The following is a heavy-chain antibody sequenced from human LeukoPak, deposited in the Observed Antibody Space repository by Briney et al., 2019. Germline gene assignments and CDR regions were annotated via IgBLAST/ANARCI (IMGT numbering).Heavy chain of an antibody. CDR2: ISAYNGNT. CDR1: GYTFTSYG. D-gene: IGHD2-2*01. Sequence: ASVKVSCKASGYTFTSYGISWVRQAPGQGLEWMGWISAYNGNTNYAQKLQGKVTMTTDTSTSTAYMELRSLRSDDTAVYYCARTYCSSTSCYYFDYWGQGTLVTVSS. CDR3: ARTYCSSTSCYYFDY. V-gene: IGHV1-18*01. J-gene: IGHJ4*02.